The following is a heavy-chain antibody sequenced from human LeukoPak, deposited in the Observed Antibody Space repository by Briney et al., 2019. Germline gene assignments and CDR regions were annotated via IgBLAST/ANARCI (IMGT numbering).Heavy chain of an antibody. D-gene: IGHD3-10*01. CDR1: GYTFTSYG. Sequence: GASVKVSCKASGYTFTSYGISWVRQAPGQGLEWMGLISAYNGNTNYAQKLQGRVTMTTDTSTSTAYMELRSLRSDDTAVYYCAALWFGRTDAFDIWGQGTMVTVSS. J-gene: IGHJ3*02. CDR2: ISAYNGNT. CDR3: AALWFGRTDAFDI. V-gene: IGHV1-18*01.